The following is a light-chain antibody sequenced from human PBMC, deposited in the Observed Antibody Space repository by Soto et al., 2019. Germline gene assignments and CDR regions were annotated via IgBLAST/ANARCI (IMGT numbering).Light chain of an antibody. V-gene: IGKV3-11*01. J-gene: IGKJ3*01. CDR3: KQRIKWLPLFT. CDR2: XAS. Sequence: ILVTQSPATXSFSPSERATLSCRASQSVSSYSAWYQKKTGPAHRXLXXXASTSDNAIPDRLSGSGSGTDFTLTLTSREPEDFAVYYCKQRIKWLPLFTFGPGTNVDI. CDR1: QSVSSY.